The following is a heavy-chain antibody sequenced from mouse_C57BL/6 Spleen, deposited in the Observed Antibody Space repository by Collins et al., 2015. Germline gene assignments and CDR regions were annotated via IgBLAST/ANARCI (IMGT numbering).Heavy chain of an antibody. J-gene: IGHJ4*01. Sequence: NGRTNYNEKFKSKATLTVDKSSSTAYMQLSSLTSEDSAVYYCARYYYAMDYWGQGTSVTVSS. V-gene: IGHV1S81*02. CDR2: NGRT. CDR3: ARYYYAMDY.